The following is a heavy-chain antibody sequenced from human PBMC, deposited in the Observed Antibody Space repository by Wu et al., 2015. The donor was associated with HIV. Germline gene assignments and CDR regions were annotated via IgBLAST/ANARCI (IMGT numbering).Heavy chain of an antibody. V-gene: IGHV1-69*12. Sequence: QVQLVQSGAEVKKSGSSVKVSCKASGGTFSSYAISWVRQAPGQGLEWMGGIIPIFGTANYAQKFQGRVTITADESTSTAYMELSSLRSEDTAVYYCASVRLGYCSSTSCSLDYWGQGTLVTVSS. CDR2: IIPIFGTA. CDR1: GGTFSSYA. J-gene: IGHJ4*02. CDR3: ASVRLGYCSSTSCSLDY. D-gene: IGHD2-2*01.